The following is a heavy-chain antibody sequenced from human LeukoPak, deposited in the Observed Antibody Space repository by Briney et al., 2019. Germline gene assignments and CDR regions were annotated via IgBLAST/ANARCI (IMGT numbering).Heavy chain of an antibody. D-gene: IGHD3-22*01. CDR2: ISSSSSYI. Sequence: KSGGSLRLSCAASGLTFSSYSMNWVRQAPGKGLEWVSSISSSSSYIYYADSVKGRFTISRDNAKNSLYLQMNSLRAEDTAVYYCARDYDSSGYYDYWGQGTLVTVSS. CDR1: GLTFSSYS. V-gene: IGHV3-21*01. CDR3: ARDYDSSGYYDY. J-gene: IGHJ4*02.